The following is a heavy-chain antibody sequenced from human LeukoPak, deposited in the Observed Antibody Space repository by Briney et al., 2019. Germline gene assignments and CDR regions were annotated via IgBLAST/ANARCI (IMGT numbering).Heavy chain of an antibody. Sequence: GGSLRLSCAASGFTFSSYSMNWVRQAPGKGLEWVSSISLSSAYIYYADSVKGRITISRDNAKNSLYLQMNSLRAEDTAVYYCARRREQVSFISRRKDQSFDYWGQGTLVTVSS. J-gene: IGHJ4*02. D-gene: IGHD1-14*01. CDR3: ARRREQVSFISRRKDQSFDY. CDR2: ISLSSAYI. CDR1: GFTFSSYS. V-gene: IGHV3-21*01.